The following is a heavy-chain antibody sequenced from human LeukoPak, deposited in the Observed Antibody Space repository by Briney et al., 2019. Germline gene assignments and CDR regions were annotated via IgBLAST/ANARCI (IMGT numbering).Heavy chain of an antibody. V-gene: IGHV4-31*03. CDR1: GGSISSGAYY. Sequence: SQTLSLTCTVSGGSISSGAYYWSWICQHPGKGLEWFGYIYYSGSTYYNPSLKSRVTISVDMSKNQFSLNLNSVIDADTDVYYCARVELWPTAHFDYWGQGTLVTVSS. CDR2: IYYSGST. D-gene: IGHD1-7*01. CDR3: ARVELWPTAHFDY. J-gene: IGHJ4*02.